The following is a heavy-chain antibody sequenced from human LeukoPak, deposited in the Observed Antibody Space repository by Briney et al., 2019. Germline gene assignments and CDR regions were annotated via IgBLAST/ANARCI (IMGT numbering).Heavy chain of an antibody. CDR3: ARAALSVTTYYYYMDV. CDR2: ISAYNGNT. D-gene: IGHD4-17*01. V-gene: IGHV1-18*04. J-gene: IGHJ6*03. Sequence: ASVKVSCKASGYTFTGYYMHWVRQAPGQGLEWMGWISAYNGNTNYAQKLQGRVTMTTDTSTSTAYMELRSLRSDDTAVYYCARAALSVTTYYYYMDVWGKGTTVTVSS. CDR1: GYTFTGYY.